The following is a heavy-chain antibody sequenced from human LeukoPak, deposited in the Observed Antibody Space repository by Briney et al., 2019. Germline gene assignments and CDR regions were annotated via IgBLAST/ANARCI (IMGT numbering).Heavy chain of an antibody. D-gene: IGHD2/OR15-2a*01. CDR2: IYYSGDS. V-gene: IGHV4-39*01. J-gene: IGHJ4*02. Sequence: PSETLSLTXTVSGGSISSSNYYWGWISQPPGKGLQWIGTIYYSGDSYYNPSLKSRASISVDTSKNRFSLNLNSVTAADTAVYFCARHENIIMVPTAHAFDYWGQGALVTVSS. CDR3: ARHENIIMVPTAHAFDY. CDR1: GGSISSSNYY.